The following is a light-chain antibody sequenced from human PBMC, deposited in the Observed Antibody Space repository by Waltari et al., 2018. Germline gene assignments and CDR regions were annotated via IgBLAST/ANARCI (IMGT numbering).Light chain of an antibody. CDR3: ETWDSRTRGV. CDR1: SGPSSYI. Sequence: QPVLTQSYSAAASLGSSVKLTCTLSSGPSSYIIAWHQQQPGKAPRYLMKVEGRGTDNKVTGCSVRCSGSSSGADRYLTVSDLQSEDVADYYCETWDSRTRGVFGGGTKLTVL. CDR2: VEGRGTD. J-gene: IGLJ3*02. V-gene: IGLV4-60*01.